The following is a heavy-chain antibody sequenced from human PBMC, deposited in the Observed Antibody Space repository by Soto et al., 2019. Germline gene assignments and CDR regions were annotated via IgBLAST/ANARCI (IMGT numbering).Heavy chain of an antibody. V-gene: IGHV4-30-4*01. CDR2: IYYSGST. CDR1: GGSISSGDYY. CDR3: ARGANDFWSGYYPNWFDP. J-gene: IGHJ5*02. D-gene: IGHD3-3*01. Sequence: PSETLSLTCTVSGGSISSGDYYWSWIRQPPGKGLEWIRYIYYSGSTYYNPSLKSRVTISVDTSKNQFSLKLSSVTAADTAVYYCARGANDFWSGYYPNWFDPWGQGTLVTVSS.